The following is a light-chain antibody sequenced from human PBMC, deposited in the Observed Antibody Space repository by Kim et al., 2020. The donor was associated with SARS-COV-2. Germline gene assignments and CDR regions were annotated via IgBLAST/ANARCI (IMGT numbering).Light chain of an antibody. V-gene: IGLV3-19*01. J-gene: IGLJ2*01. Sequence: VALGQTVRITCQGDSLRSYYATWYQQRPGQAPMLVIYGKNNRPSEIPDRFSGSSSGNTASLTITGAQAEDEADDYCGSRDTNHNVIFGGGTNLTVL. CDR3: GSRDTNHNVI. CDR1: SLRSYY. CDR2: GKN.